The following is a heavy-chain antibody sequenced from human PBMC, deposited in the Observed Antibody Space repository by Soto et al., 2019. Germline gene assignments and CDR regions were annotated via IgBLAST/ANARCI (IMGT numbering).Heavy chain of an antibody. D-gene: IGHD2-8*01. CDR3: ARGPGYCTNGVCYMLVRYGMDV. CDR2: INHSGST. Sequence: SETLSLTCAVYGGSFSGYYWSWIRQPPGKGLEWIGEINHSGSTNYNPSLKSRVTISVDTSKNQFSLKLSSVTAADTAVYYRARGPGYCTNGVCYMLVRYGMDVWGQGTTVTVSS. CDR1: GGSFSGYY. J-gene: IGHJ6*02. V-gene: IGHV4-34*01.